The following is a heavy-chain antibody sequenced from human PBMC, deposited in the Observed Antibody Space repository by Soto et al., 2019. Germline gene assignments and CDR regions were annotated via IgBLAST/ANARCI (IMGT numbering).Heavy chain of an antibody. CDR3: AKRATSMVTRYYYGMDV. V-gene: IGHV3-23*01. D-gene: IGHD5-18*01. CDR2: ISGSGGNT. Sequence: EVQLLEYGGGLVQPGGSLRLSCAASGFTFSSYAMSWVRQAPGKGLEWVSAISGSGGNTYYADSVKGRFTIYRDNAKNTLYLQMNSMRAADTAVDYCAKRATSMVTRYYYGMDVWGQGTTVTVSS. CDR1: GFTFSSYA. J-gene: IGHJ6*02.